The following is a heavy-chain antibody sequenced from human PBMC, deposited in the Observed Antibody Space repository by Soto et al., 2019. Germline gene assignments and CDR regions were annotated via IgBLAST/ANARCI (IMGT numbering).Heavy chain of an antibody. CDR1: GGSVSGGVYY. D-gene: IGHD6-19*01. J-gene: IGHJ1*01. CDR3: ARYSVAGAGYFQH. V-gene: IGHV4-31*03. CDR2: VYYRGST. Sequence: QVQLQESGPGLVKPSQTLSLTCTVSGGSVSGGVYYWNWIRQHPEKGLEWIGYVYYRGSTYYNPSFRRRVTTSADTSKNQFSLMLSSVTVADTAVYYCARYSVAGAGYFQHWGQGTQVIVSS.